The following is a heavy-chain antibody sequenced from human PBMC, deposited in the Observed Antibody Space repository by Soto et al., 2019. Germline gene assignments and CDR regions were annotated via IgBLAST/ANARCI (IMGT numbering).Heavy chain of an antibody. V-gene: IGHV3-23*01. J-gene: IGHJ4*02. CDR1: GFTFSSYA. CDR2: ISGSGGST. CDR3: AKGMPGGAPIY. D-gene: IGHD2-2*01. Sequence: EVQLLESGGGMVQPGGSLRLSCAASGFTFSSYAMSWVRQAPGKGLELVSAISGSGGSTYYADSVKGRITITRDNTKNTLYLQMNSLRAEDTAVYYCAKGMPGGAPIYWGQGTLVTDSS.